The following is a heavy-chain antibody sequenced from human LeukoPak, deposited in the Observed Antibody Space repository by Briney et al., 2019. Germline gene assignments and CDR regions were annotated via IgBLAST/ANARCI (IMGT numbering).Heavy chain of an antibody. D-gene: IGHD6-19*01. CDR1: GGSFSGYY. Sequence: SETLSLTCAVNGGSFSGYYWSWIRQPPGKGLEWIGEINHSGSTNYNPSLKSRVTISVDTSKNQFSLKLSSVTAADTAVYYCAREDSSGWHDYWGQGTLVTVSS. V-gene: IGHV4-34*01. CDR2: INHSGST. CDR3: AREDSSGWHDY. J-gene: IGHJ4*02.